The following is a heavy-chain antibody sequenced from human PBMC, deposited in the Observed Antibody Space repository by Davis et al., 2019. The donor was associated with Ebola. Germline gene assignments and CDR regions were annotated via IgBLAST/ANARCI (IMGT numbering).Heavy chain of an antibody. Sequence: AASVKVSCKASGGTFSSYAISWVRQAPGQGLEWMGWMNPNSGNTGYAQKFQGRVTMTRNTSISTAYMELSSLRSEDTAVYYCASRRATVTPLSSYHYYGMDVWGQGTTVTVSS. CDR3: ASRRATVTPLSSYHYYGMDV. CDR2: MNPNSGNT. J-gene: IGHJ6*02. V-gene: IGHV1-8*02. CDR1: GGTFSSYA. D-gene: IGHD4-17*01.